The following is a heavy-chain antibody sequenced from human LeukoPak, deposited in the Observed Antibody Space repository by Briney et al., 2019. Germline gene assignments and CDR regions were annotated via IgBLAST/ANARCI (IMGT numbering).Heavy chain of an antibody. CDR3: ARDRDRSGSQSY. D-gene: IGHD1-26*01. CDR2: INPHSGDT. J-gene: IGHJ4*02. CDR1: GYTFTGYY. V-gene: IGHV1-2*07. Sequence: ASVKVSCKASGYTFTGYYMHWVRQAPGQGLEWMGWINPHSGDTNYAHKFQGRVTMTRDTSISIPYMELSSLKSDDTAVYYCARDRDRSGSQSYWGQGTLVTVSS.